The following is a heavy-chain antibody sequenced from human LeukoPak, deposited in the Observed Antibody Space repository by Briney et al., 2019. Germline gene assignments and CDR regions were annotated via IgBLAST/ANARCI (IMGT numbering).Heavy chain of an antibody. D-gene: IGHD3-10*01. CDR1: GGSISSGGYY. V-gene: IGHV4-30-2*01. CDR3: ARPMVRGRHPKNFHYYGMDV. J-gene: IGHJ6*02. Sequence: SETLSLTCTVSGGSISSGGYYWSWIRQPPGKGLEWIGYIYHSGSTYYNPSLKSRVTISVDRSKNQFSLKLSSVTAADTAVYYCARPMVRGRHPKNFHYYGMDVWGQGTTVTVSS. CDR2: IYHSGST.